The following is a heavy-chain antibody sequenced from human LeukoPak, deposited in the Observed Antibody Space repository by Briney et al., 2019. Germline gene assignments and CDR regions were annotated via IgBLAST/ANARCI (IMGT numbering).Heavy chain of an antibody. Sequence: GASVKVSCKASGYTFTGYYMHWVRQAPGQGLEWMGWMNPNSGNTGYAQKFQGRVTMTRNTSISTAYMELSSLRSEDTAVYYCARVSSIAALYYYGMDVWGQGTTVTVSS. CDR3: ARVSSIAALYYYGMDV. CDR2: MNPNSGNT. J-gene: IGHJ6*02. V-gene: IGHV1-8*02. D-gene: IGHD6-6*01. CDR1: GYTFTGYY.